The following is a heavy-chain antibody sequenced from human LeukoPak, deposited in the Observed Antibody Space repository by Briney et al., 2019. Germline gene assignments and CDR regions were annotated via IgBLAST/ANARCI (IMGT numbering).Heavy chain of an antibody. CDR1: GFTCSSYW. Sequence: GGSLRLSCAASGFTCSSYWMSWVRQAPGKGLEWVANIKQDGSEKYYVDSVKGRFTISRDNSKNTLYLQMNSLRAEDTAVYYCAKFSWDYDILTGYSTPDYWGQGTLVTVSS. D-gene: IGHD3-9*01. J-gene: IGHJ4*02. V-gene: IGHV3-7*01. CDR2: IKQDGSEK. CDR3: AKFSWDYDILTGYSTPDY.